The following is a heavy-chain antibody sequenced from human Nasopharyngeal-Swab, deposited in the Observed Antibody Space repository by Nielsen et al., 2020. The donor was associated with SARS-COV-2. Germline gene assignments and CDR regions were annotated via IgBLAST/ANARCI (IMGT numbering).Heavy chain of an antibody. CDR3: ASAYGGSYWYFDL. V-gene: IGHV3-30-3*01. J-gene: IGHJ2*01. CDR1: EFTFSSYA. CDR2: ISYDGSNK. Sequence: GESLKISCAASEFTFSSYAMHWVRQAPGKGLEWVAVISYDGSNKYYADSVKGRFTISRDNSKNTLYLQMNSLRAEDTAVYYCASAYGGSYWYFDLWGRGTLVTVSS. D-gene: IGHD4-23*01.